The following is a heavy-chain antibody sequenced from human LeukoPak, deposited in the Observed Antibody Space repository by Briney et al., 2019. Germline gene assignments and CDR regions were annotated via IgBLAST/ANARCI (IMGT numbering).Heavy chain of an antibody. Sequence: GGSLRLSCAASGFTFTNYALHWVRQAPGKGLEWVAVISYDGTNKYYADSVKGRFTISRDNSKNTLSLQMNSLRAEDTAIYYCARDIELSTWGLGTLVTVSS. CDR1: GFTFTNYA. CDR2: ISYDGTNK. J-gene: IGHJ3*01. D-gene: IGHD3-16*02. V-gene: IGHV3-30-3*01. CDR3: ARDIELST.